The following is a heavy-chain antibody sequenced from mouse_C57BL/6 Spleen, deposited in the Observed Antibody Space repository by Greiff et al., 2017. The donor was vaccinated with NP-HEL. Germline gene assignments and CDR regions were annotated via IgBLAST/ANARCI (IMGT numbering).Heavy chain of an antibody. CDR1: GFTFSSYG. CDR3: ARLEDHFLAMDY. V-gene: IGHV5-6*02. J-gene: IGHJ4*01. D-gene: IGHD3-3*01. CDR2: ISSGGSYT. Sequence: EVMLVESGGDLVKPGGSLKLSCAASGFTFSSYGMSWVRQTPDKRLEWVATISSGGSYTYYPDSVKGRFTISRDNAKNTLYLQMSSLKSEDTAMYYCARLEDHFLAMDYWGQGTSVTVSS.